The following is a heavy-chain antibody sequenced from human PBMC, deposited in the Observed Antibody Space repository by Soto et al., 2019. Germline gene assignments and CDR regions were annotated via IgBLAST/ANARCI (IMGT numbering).Heavy chain of an antibody. V-gene: IGHV4-39*07. CDR2: ISYSGNT. Sequence: SETLSLTCTVSGGSISTNNYYWGWIRQPPGKGLEWIGSISYSGNTYYYPSLRSRVTISVDTSKNQFSLKLSSLTAADTAVYYCAREGVTPSYYYYYGMDVWGQGTTVTVSS. D-gene: IGHD5-18*01. J-gene: IGHJ6*02. CDR1: GGSISTNNYY. CDR3: AREGVTPSYYYYYGMDV.